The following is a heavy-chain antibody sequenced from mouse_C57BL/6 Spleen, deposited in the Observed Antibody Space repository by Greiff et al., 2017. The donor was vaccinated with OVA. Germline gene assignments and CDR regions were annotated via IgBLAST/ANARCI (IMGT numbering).Heavy chain of an antibody. Sequence: EVQLQESGPELVKPGASVKISCKASGYTFTDYYMNWVKQSHGKSLEWIGDINPNNGGTSYHQQVKGKATWTVDKSSSTAYMELRSLTSEESAVYYCARDNYDFDYWGQGTTLTVSS. CDR1: GYTFTDYY. J-gene: IGHJ2*01. CDR3: ARDNYDFDY. CDR2: INPNNGGT. V-gene: IGHV1-26*01. D-gene: IGHD1-3*01.